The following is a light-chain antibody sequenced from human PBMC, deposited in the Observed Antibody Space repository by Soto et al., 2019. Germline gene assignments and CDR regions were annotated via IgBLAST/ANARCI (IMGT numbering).Light chain of an antibody. V-gene: IGKV3-15*01. CDR2: GAS. Sequence: SQSVYNNLAWYQQKPGQAPRLLIYGASTRATCIPARFRGSGSGMGFTHSCCSLHSEDCAVYRCQQYNNWPPGTFGPGTKVDI. CDR3: QQYNNWPPGT. J-gene: IGKJ3*01. CDR1: QSVYNN.